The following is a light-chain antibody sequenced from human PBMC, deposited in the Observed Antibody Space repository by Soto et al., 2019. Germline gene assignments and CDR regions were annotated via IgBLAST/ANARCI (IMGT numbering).Light chain of an antibody. CDR2: MAS. CDR1: QSISSK. J-gene: IGKJ1*01. Sequence: DIQMTQSPSTLSASVGDRVTITCRASQSISSKLAWYQQKVGKAPKLLIYMASSLESAVPSRFSGSGSGTEFTLTISSLQPDDFATYYCQQYNSYEGTFGQGTKVEIK. CDR3: QQYNSYEGT. V-gene: IGKV1-5*03.